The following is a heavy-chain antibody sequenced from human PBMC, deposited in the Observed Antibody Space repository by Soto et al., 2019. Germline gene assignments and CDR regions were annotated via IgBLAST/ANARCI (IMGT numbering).Heavy chain of an antibody. CDR1: CGSISSYY. CDR2: IYTSGST. D-gene: IGHD2-2*01. J-gene: IGHJ6*02. CDR3: AREGCSSTSCYPPSYYYGMDV. V-gene: IGHV4-4*07. Sequence: SETLSLTCTVSCGSISSYYWSWIRQPAGKGLEWIGRIYTSGSTNYNPSLKSRVTMSVDTSKNQFSLKLSSVTAADTAVYYCAREGCSSTSCYPPSYYYGMDVWGQRTTV.